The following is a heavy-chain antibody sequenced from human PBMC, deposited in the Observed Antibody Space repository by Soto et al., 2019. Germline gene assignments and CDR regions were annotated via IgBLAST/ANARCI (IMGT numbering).Heavy chain of an antibody. V-gene: IGHV3-9*01. Sequence: EVQLVESGGGLVQPGRSLRLSCAASGFTFDDYAMHWVRQAPGKGLEWVSGISWNSGSIGYADSVKGRFTISRDNAKNSLYLQMNSLRAEDTALYYCAKDQEGYYMLDVWGQGTTVTFSS. CDR2: ISWNSGSI. D-gene: IGHD1-26*01. CDR3: AKDQEGYYMLDV. CDR1: GFTFDDYA. J-gene: IGHJ6*02.